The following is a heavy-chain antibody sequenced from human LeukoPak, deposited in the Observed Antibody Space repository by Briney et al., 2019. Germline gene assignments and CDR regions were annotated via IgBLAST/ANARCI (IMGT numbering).Heavy chain of an antibody. D-gene: IGHD4-17*01. CDR3: ATSIEGDYGDYVFGY. J-gene: IGHJ4*02. Sequence: GGSLRLSCAASGFTFSSYAMSWVRQAPGKGLEWVSAISGSGGSAYYADSVKGRFTISRDNSKNTLYLQMNSLRAEDTAVYYCATSIEGDYGDYVFGYWGQGTLVTVSS. CDR2: ISGSGGSA. CDR1: GFTFSSYA. V-gene: IGHV3-23*01.